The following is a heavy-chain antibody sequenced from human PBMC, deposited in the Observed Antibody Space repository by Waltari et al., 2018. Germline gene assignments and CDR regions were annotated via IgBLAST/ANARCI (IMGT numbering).Heavy chain of an antibody. CDR3: RAARLGVDY. CDR2: INPNSGGT. J-gene: IGHJ4*02. D-gene: IGHD6-6*01. CDR1: GYTFTGYY. Sequence: QVQLVQSGAEVKKPGASVKVSCKASGYTFTGYYMHWVRQAPGQGLEWMGRINPNSGGTNYAQKCQGRVTRTRDTSISTAYMELSRLRSDDTAVYYCRAARLGVDYWGQGTLVTVSS. V-gene: IGHV1-2*06.